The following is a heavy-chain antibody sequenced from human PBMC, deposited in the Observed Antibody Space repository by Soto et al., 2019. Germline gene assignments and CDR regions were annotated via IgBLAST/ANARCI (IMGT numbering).Heavy chain of an antibody. Sequence: PGGSLRLSFAASGFTFSSYEMNWVRQAPGKGLEWVSYISSSGSTIYYADSVKGRFTISRDNAKNSLYLQMNSLRAEDTAVYYCARDILGAFDIWGQGTMVTVSS. CDR1: GFTFSSYE. CDR2: ISSSGSTI. V-gene: IGHV3-48*03. J-gene: IGHJ3*02. D-gene: IGHD3-3*02. CDR3: ARDILGAFDI.